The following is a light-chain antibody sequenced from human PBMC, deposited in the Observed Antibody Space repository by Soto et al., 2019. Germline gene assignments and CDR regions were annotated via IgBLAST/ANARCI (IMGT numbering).Light chain of an antibody. CDR3: QQYGSAPRT. CDR2: GVS. V-gene: IGKV3-20*01. Sequence: ELVLTQSPGTLSLSPGERATLSCRASQSVNTKYLAWYQQKPGQAPRLLIYGVSSRATGIPDRFSGSGSGADFTLTISSLEPEDFAVYYCQQYGSAPRTFGQGTKV. CDR1: QSVNTKY. J-gene: IGKJ1*01.